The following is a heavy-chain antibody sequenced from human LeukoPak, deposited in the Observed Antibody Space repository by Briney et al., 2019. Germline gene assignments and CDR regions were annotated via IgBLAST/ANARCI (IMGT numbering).Heavy chain of an antibody. D-gene: IGHD5-24*01. CDR1: GFTFSSFA. CDR3: ARGGDGYNYFDY. Sequence: GGSLRLSCAASGFTFSSFAMHWVRQAPGKGLEWVAVIWYDGSNKYYADSVKGRFIISRDNSKNTLYLQMNSLRAEDTAVYYCARGGDGYNYFDYWGQGTLVTVSS. CDR2: IWYDGSNK. J-gene: IGHJ4*02. V-gene: IGHV3-33*08.